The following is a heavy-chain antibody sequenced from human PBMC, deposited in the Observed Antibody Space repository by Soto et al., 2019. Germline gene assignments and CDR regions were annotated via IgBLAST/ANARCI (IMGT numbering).Heavy chain of an antibody. CDR2: ISYDGSNK. Sequence: RGSLRLSCAASVFTFSSYGMHWVRQAPGKGLEWVAVISYDGSNKYYADSVKGRFTISRDNSKNTLYLQMNSLRAEDTAVYYCAKDQVDIVATILSSGGMDVWGQGTTVTVSS. J-gene: IGHJ6*02. V-gene: IGHV3-30*18. CDR1: VFTFSSYG. D-gene: IGHD5-12*01. CDR3: AKDQVDIVATILSSGGMDV.